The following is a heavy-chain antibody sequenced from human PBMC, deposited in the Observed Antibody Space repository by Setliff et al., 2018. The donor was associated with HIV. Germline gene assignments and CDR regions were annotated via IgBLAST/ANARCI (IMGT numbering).Heavy chain of an antibody. Sequence: ASVKVSCKASGYTFTGYFIHWVRQAPGQGLEWMGRINPNTGDTNYAQKCQDRVTMTRDTSINTAYMELSRLRSDDTAVYYCAREHDVLTGYYISAFDIWGQGTMVTVSS. V-gene: IGHV1-2*06. CDR1: GYTFTGYF. CDR2: INPNTGDT. D-gene: IGHD3-9*01. J-gene: IGHJ3*02. CDR3: AREHDVLTGYYISAFDI.